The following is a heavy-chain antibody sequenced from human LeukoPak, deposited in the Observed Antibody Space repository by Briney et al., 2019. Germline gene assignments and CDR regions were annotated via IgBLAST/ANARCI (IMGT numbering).Heavy chain of an antibody. V-gene: IGHV1-2*02. CDR1: GYTFTGYY. CDR3: ARDLWGWLQSKAPFDY. Sequence: GSVKVSCKASGYTFTGYYMHWVGQAPGHGLEWVGRINPNSGGTHYAQKFQGRVTMTRDTSTSTAYMELSRLRSDDTAVYYCARDLWGWLQSKAPFDYWNQGTLVTVSS. D-gene: IGHD5-24*01. CDR2: INPNSGGT. J-gene: IGHJ4*02.